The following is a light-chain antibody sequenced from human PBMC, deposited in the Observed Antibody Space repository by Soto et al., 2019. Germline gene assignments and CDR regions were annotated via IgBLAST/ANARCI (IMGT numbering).Light chain of an antibody. CDR2: GAS. V-gene: IGKV3-20*01. Sequence: EIVLTQSPGTMSLSPGQRATLSCRASESISRDFLAWYQQRLGQAPRLLIYGASSGATGIPDRFSGSGSGTDFTLTNSSLEPEDFAIYFCQQYGGVPYTFGQGSKLDIK. J-gene: IGKJ2*01. CDR1: ESISRDF. CDR3: QQYGGVPYT.